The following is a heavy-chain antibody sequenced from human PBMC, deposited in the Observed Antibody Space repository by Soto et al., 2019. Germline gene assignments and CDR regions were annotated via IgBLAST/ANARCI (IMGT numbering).Heavy chain of an antibody. CDR2: INHSGST. CDR3: ARGLPRVVVVPAATTGGQHYYYYMDV. J-gene: IGHJ6*03. V-gene: IGHV4-34*01. D-gene: IGHD2-2*01. Sequence: SETLSLTCAVYGGSFSGYYWSWIRQPPGKGLEWIGEINHSGSTNYNPSLKSRVTISVDTSKNQFSLKLSSVTTADTAVYYCARGLPRVVVVPAATTGGQHYYYYMDVWGKGTTVTVSS. CDR1: GGSFSGYY.